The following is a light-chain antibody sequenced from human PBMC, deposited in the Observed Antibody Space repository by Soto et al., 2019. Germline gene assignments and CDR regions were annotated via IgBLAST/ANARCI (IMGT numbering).Light chain of an antibody. J-gene: IGKJ3*01. V-gene: IGKV1-39*01. Sequence: DIQMTQSPSSLSASVGDRVTITCRASQYISSYVNWYQQKPGKAPKFLIYGASDLQRGVPSRFSGSGSGTDFTLTINSLHPEDFATYYCQQSYSRPLTFGPGTKVDIK. CDR2: GAS. CDR3: QQSYSRPLT. CDR1: QYISSY.